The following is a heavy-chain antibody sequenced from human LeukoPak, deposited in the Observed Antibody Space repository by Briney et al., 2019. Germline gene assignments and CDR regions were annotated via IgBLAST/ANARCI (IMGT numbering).Heavy chain of an antibody. D-gene: IGHD3-10*01. CDR2: VDYSGST. V-gene: IGHV4-39*07. CDR1: GGSISSTDYF. Sequence: SETLSLTRTVSGGSISSTDYFWGWVRQPPGKGPEWIGSVDYSGSTYYNPSLKSRVTISLDTSKNQFSLKLSSVTAADTAIYYCAREVNHYGLRRNSFDPWGQGTKVTVSS. CDR3: AREVNHYGLRRNSFDP. J-gene: IGHJ5*02.